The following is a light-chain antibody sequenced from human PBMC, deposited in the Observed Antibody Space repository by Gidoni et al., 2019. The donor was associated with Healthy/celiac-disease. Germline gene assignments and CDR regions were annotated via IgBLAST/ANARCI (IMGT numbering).Light chain of an antibody. CDR3: QSYDSSLSGSV. CDR2: GNS. CDR1: SSNIGAGYD. Sequence: QSVMTQPPSVSGAPGQRVTISCTGSSSNIGAGYDVHWYQQLPGTAPKLLIYGNSNRPSGVPDRFSGSKSGTSASLAITCLQAEDEADYYCQSYDSSLSGSVFGGGTKLTVL. V-gene: IGLV1-40*01. J-gene: IGLJ2*01.